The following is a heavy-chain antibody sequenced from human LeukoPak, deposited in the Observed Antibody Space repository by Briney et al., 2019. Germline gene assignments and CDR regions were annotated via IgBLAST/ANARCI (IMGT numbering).Heavy chain of an antibody. D-gene: IGHD2-21*02. V-gene: IGHV3-23*01. Sequence: GGSLRLSCAASGFTFSSYAMSWVRQALGKGLEWVSTISSSGGSTYYTDSVKGRFTISRDNSKNTLYLQMNSLRAAGTALYYCAKGRGPYCGGDCYYFDYWGQGTLVTVSS. CDR1: GFTFSSYA. CDR2: ISSSGGST. J-gene: IGHJ4*02. CDR3: AKGRGPYCGGDCYYFDY.